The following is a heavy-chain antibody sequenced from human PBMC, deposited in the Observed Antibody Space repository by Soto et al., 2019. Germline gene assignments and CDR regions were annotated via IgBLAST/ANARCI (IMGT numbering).Heavy chain of an antibody. V-gene: IGHV4-34*01. CDR1: GGSLRGRY. CDR2: INHSGSA. D-gene: IGHD1-26*01. CDR3: ARAAVKLGATLFDS. J-gene: IGHJ4*02. Sequence: TSETRSLTGAVSGGSLRGRYWSWIRQSPKKGLEGIGEINHSGSANYIPTLMSRVTISRDSSKYQFSLRLSSMPAAASAVYFCARAAVKLGATLFDSWGQGTLVTVSS.